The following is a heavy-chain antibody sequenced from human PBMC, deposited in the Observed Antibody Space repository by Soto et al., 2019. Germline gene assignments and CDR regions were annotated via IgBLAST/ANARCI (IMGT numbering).Heavy chain of an antibody. Sequence: QVQLQASGPGLVKPSQALSLTCTVSGGSISSDDYYWSWIRQPPGKGLEWIGFMSYSGSSSYNASLKTRVTISVDTSKNQFSLSLNFVTAADTAMYYCATMGTPATRLDYFDNWGQGTLVTVSS. J-gene: IGHJ4*02. V-gene: IGHV4-30-4*01. CDR3: ATMGTPATRLDYFDN. CDR2: MSYSGSS. D-gene: IGHD1-7*01. CDR1: GGSISSDDYY.